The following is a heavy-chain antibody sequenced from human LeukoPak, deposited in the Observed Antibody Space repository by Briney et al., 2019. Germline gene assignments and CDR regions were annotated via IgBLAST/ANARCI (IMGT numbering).Heavy chain of an antibody. D-gene: IGHD3-3*01. J-gene: IGHJ4*02. CDR2: IYTSRST. CDR1: GGSISSYY. Sequence: PSETLSLTCTVSGGSISSYYWSWIRQPAGKGLEWIGRIYTSRSTNYNPSLKSRVTMSVDTSKNQFSLKLSSVTAADTAVYYCARDLSPAYYDFWSGYIYWGQGTLVTVSS. V-gene: IGHV4-4*07. CDR3: ARDLSPAYYDFWSGYIY.